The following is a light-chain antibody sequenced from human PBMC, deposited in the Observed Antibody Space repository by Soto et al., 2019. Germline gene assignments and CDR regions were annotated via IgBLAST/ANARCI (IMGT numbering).Light chain of an antibody. J-gene: IGLJ1*01. CDR2: EVS. CDR1: SSDVGGYNY. V-gene: IGLV2-8*01. CDR3: SSYAGSNGYV. Sequence: QSALTQPPSASGSPGQSVTISCTGTSSDVGGYNYVSWYQQHPGKAPKLMIYEVSNRPSGVPDRFSGSKSGNTASLTVSGLQAEDEADYYCSSYAGSNGYVFGTGTKLTVL.